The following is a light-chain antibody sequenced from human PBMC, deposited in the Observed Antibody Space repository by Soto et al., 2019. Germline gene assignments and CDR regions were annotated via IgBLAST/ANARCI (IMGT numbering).Light chain of an antibody. CDR2: STS. V-gene: IGKV1-39*01. J-gene: IGKJ2*01. Sequence: DIQMTQSPPSLSASVGDRVTISCRASQAINKYLNWYQLKEGQAPKLLIYSTSEFQPGVPSRFSGSTSGTQFSLTITGLQPDDSATYFCQQSVKTPFTFGQGT. CDR1: QAINKY. CDR3: QQSVKTPFT.